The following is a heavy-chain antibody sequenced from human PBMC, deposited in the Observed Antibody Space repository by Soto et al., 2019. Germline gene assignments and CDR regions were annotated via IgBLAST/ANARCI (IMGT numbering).Heavy chain of an antibody. D-gene: IGHD4-17*01. CDR2: IIPILGIA. CDR3: ARGAEMGTVTKGYYYYMDV. Sequence: QVQLVQSGAEVKKPGSSVKVSCKASGDTFSRHTISWVRQAPGQGLEWMGRIIPILGIANYAQKFQGRVTITADKSTNTAYMDLSRLRSEDTAVYYCARGAEMGTVTKGYYYYMDVWGKGTTVTVSS. CDR1: GDTFSRHT. J-gene: IGHJ6*03. V-gene: IGHV1-69*02.